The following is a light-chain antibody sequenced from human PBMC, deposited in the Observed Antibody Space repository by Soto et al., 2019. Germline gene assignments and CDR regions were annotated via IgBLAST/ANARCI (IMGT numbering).Light chain of an antibody. V-gene: IGKV3-11*01. CDR3: QQRANSPLT. J-gene: IGKJ4*01. CDR1: QSVSSS. CDR2: DAS. Sequence: EIVLTQSPATLSLSPGERATLSCRASQSVSSSLAWYQQKPGQAPRLLIYDASNRATGIPARFSGSGSGTAFTLTISSLEPEDLAVYYCQQRANSPLTFGGGTKV.